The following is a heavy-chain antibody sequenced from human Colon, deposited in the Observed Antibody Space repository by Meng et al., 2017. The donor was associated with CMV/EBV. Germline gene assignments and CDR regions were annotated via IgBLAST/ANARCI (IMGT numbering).Heavy chain of an antibody. CDR3: ARGGLAAGGGGNWFDP. V-gene: IGHV4-38-2*02. CDR2: ILHTGTT. Sequence: SETLSLTCTVSGHSITSGYYWGWIRQSPGKGLEWVGSILHTGTTYSNPFLKSRVTMSVDTSKNQFSLKLSSVTAGDTAVYYCARGGLAAGGGGNWFDPWGQGILVTVSS. J-gene: IGHJ5*02. D-gene: IGHD6-13*01. CDR1: GHSITSGYY.